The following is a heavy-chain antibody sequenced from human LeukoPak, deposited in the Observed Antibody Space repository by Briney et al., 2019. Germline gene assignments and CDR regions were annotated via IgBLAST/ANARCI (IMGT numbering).Heavy chain of an antibody. J-gene: IGHJ4*02. Sequence: GGSLRLSCAASGFTVSSNYMSWVRQAPGKGLEWVSVIYSGGSTYYADSVKGRFTISRDNSKNTLYLQMNSLRAEDTAVYHCATGYSSGPRIDYWGQGTLVTVSS. D-gene: IGHD6-19*01. CDR2: IYSGGST. CDR1: GFTVSSNY. V-gene: IGHV3-53*01. CDR3: ATGYSSGPRIDY.